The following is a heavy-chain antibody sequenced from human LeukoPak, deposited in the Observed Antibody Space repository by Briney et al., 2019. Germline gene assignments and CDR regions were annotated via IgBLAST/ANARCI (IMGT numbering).Heavy chain of an antibody. V-gene: IGHV3-30*01. Sequence: GGSLRLSCAASGFTFRRYAMHWVRQAPGKGLEWVAAMSFDGSYKYYAESVNGRFTISRDNSNNTVSLEMNSLGAEDTAVYFCARGKGGPFKYWGQGTLVTVSS. J-gene: IGHJ4*02. D-gene: IGHD2-15*01. CDR2: MSFDGSYK. CDR3: ARGKGGPFKY. CDR1: GFTFRRYA.